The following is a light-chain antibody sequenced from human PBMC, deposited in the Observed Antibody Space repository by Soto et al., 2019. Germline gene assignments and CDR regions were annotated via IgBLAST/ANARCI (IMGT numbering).Light chain of an antibody. CDR2: YND. Sequence: QSVLTQPPSVSGAPGQGVTFPGTGAGSNPGSGFDVQWNQQLPETAPKLLIYYNDNRPSGVPDRFSGSKSGTSASLAITGLQADDEADYYCQSYDSSLSGHVVFGGGTKLTVL. CDR1: GSNPGSGFD. J-gene: IGLJ2*01. CDR3: QSYDSSLSGHVV. V-gene: IGLV1-40*01.